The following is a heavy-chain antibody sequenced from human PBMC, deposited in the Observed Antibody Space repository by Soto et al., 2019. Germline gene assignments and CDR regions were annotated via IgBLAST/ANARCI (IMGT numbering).Heavy chain of an antibody. CDR3: ASAFTYYYDSSGLNWFDP. Sequence: SETLSLTCTVSGGSISSGDYYWSWIRQPPGKGLEWIGYIYYSGSTYYNPSLKSRVTISVDTSRNQFSLKLSSVTAADTAVYYCASAFTYYYDSSGLNWFDPWGQGTLVTVSS. J-gene: IGHJ5*02. CDR2: IYYSGST. D-gene: IGHD3-22*01. V-gene: IGHV4-30-4*01. CDR1: GGSISSGDYY.